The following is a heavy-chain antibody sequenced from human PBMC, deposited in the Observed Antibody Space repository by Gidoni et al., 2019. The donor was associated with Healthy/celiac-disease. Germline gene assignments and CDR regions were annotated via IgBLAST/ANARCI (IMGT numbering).Heavy chain of an antibody. CDR3: ARAVNYDILTGYYFSWFDP. J-gene: IGHJ5*02. V-gene: IGHV1-69*06. D-gene: IGHD3-9*01. CDR1: GGTFSSYA. CDR2: IIPIFGTA. Sequence: QVQLVQSGAEVKKPGSSVKVSCKASGGTFSSYAISWVRQAPGQGLEWMGGIIPIFGTANYAQKFQGRVTITADKSTSTAYMELSSLRSEDTAVYYCARAVNYDILTGYYFSWFDPWGQGTLVTVSS.